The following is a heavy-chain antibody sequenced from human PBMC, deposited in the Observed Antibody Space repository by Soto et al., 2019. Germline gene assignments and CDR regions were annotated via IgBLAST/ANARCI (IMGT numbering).Heavy chain of an antibody. CDR1: GFTFSSYA. CDR2: ISYDGSNK. D-gene: IGHD3-22*01. V-gene: IGHV3-30-3*01. CDR3: ARDGRSGHCFDF. J-gene: IGHJ4*02. Sequence: QVQLVESGGGVVQPGRSLRLSSAASGFTFSSYAMHWVRQAPGKGLEWVAVISYDGSNKYYADSVKGRFTISRDNSKNTLYLQMNSLRAEDTAVYYCARDGRSGHCFDFWGQGTLVTVSS.